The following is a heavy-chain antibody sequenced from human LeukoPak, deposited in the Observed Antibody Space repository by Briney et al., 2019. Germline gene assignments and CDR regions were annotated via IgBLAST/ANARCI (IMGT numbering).Heavy chain of an antibody. CDR2: IRYDGSNT. CDR1: GFIFSSYG. Sequence: PGGSLRLSCAASGFIFSSYGMHWVRQAPGKGLEWVAFIRYDGSNTYYADSVKGRFTISRDNAKNSLYLQMNSLRAEDTAVYYCARDGLRRDGYNIIDYWGQGTLVTVSS. D-gene: IGHD5-24*01. J-gene: IGHJ4*02. CDR3: ARDGLRRDGYNIIDY. V-gene: IGHV3-30*02.